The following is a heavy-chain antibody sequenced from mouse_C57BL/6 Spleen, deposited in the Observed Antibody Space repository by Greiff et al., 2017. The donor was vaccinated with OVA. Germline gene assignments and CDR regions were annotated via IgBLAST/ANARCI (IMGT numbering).Heavy chain of an antibody. CDR1: GFTFSDYG. CDR2: ISSGSSTI. J-gene: IGHJ2*01. V-gene: IGHV5-17*01. Sequence: EVKLVESGGGLVKPGGSLKLSCAASGFTFSDYGMHWVRQAPEKGLEWVAYISSGSSTIYSADTVKGRFTSSRDNAKNTLFLQMTSLRSEDTAMYYCAIDYSFDYWGQGTTLTVSS. D-gene: IGHD2-4*01. CDR3: AIDYSFDY.